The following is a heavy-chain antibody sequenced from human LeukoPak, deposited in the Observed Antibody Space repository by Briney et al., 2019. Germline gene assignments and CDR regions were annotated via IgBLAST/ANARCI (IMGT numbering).Heavy chain of an antibody. J-gene: IGHJ4*02. CDR3: GRDFSSVHRGEVTYY. CDR2: IGSSSSYT. D-gene: IGHD3-10*01. V-gene: IGHV3-11*05. CDR1: GFTFSDYY. Sequence: GGSLRLSCAASGFTFSDYYMSWIRQAPGKGLEWVSHIGSSSSYTNYADSEKGRFTISRDNAKNSLYLQMNSLRSDDTAVYYCGRDFSSVHRGEVTYYWGQGTLVTVSS.